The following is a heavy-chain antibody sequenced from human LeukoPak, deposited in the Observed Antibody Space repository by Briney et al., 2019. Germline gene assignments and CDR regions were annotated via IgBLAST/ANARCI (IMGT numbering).Heavy chain of an antibody. Sequence: GGSLRLSCAASGFTLSSYSMNWVRQAPGKGLEWVSSISSSSSYIYYADSVKGRFTISRDNAKNSLYLQMNSLRAEDTAVYYCAADYDTRLFDYWGQGTLVTVSP. V-gene: IGHV3-21*01. CDR1: GFTLSSYS. J-gene: IGHJ4*02. CDR2: ISSSSSYI. D-gene: IGHD3-9*01. CDR3: AADYDTRLFDY.